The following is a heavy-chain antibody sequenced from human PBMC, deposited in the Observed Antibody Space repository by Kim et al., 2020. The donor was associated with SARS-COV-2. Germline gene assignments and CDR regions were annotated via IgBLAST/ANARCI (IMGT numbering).Heavy chain of an antibody. CDR3: ARVSSRGTVTPYY. D-gene: IGHD4-17*01. V-gene: IGHV1-2*02. CDR2: INPNSGGT. CDR1: GYTFTGYY. Sequence: ASVKVSCKASGYTFTGYYMHWVRQAPGQGLEWMGWINPNSGGTNYAQKFQGRVTMTRDTSISTAYMELSRLRSDDTAVYYCARVSSRGTVTPYYWGQGTLVTVSS. J-gene: IGHJ4*02.